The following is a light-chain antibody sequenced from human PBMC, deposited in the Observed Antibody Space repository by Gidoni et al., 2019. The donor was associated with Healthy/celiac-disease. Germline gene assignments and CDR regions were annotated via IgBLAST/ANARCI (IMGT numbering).Light chain of an antibody. Sequence: DIVLTQSPATLSLSPGERATISCRASQSVSSYLAWYQQKPGQAPRLLIYDASNRATGIPARLRGSGSGTDGTLTISSLEPEDLAVYYCKQRSNWLFGGGTKVEIK. CDR1: QSVSSY. CDR3: KQRSNWL. CDR2: DAS. J-gene: IGKJ4*01. V-gene: IGKV3-11*01.